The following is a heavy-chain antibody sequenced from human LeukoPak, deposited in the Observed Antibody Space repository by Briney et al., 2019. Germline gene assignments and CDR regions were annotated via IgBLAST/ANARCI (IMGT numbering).Heavy chain of an antibody. CDR2: IYTSEST. CDR1: GGSISSYY. CDR3: ARLYSTSWYVYWHFDL. V-gene: IGHV4-4*09. D-gene: IGHD6-13*01. Sequence: KPSETLSLTCTVSGGSISSYYWSWIRQPPGKGLEWVGYIYTSESTNYNPSLESRLTISVDPSKNQLSLKLSSVTAADTAVYYCARLYSTSWYVYWHFDLWGRGTLVTVSS. J-gene: IGHJ2*01.